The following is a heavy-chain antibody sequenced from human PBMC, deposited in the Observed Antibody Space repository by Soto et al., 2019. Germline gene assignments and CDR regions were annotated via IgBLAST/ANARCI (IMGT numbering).Heavy chain of an antibody. V-gene: IGHV4-34*01. CDR2: INHSGSS. Sequence: PSETLSLTCAVYGGSFSGYYWSWIRQPPGKGLEWIGEINHSGSSNYNPSLKSRVTISVDTSKNQFSLKLSSVTAADTAVYYCVRRGYGKNGSPHTSFAYWSQGTLVTVSS. CDR3: VRRGYGKNGSPHTSFAY. CDR1: GGSFSGYY. D-gene: IGHD1-26*01. J-gene: IGHJ4*02.